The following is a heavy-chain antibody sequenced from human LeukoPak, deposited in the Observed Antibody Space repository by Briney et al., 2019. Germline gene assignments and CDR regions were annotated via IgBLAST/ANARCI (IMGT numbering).Heavy chain of an antibody. J-gene: IGHJ4*02. Sequence: ASVKVSCKTSGYTFTNYYVHWVRQTPGQGLEWMGYIIPDSGGADYDQRFQGRVTLTRDKSISTVYMEPRSLSSDDTATYYCSTEDKYCSGGNCGKYWGQGTLVTVSS. D-gene: IGHD2-15*01. CDR3: STEDKYCSGGNCGKY. V-gene: IGHV1-2*02. CDR1: GYTFTNYY. CDR2: IIPDSGGA.